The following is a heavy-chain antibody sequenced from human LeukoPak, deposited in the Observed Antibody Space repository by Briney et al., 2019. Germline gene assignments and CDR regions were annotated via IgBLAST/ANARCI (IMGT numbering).Heavy chain of an antibody. CDR3: AKDIKVRGVIIRVPDY. Sequence: GGSLRLSCAASGFTFSRYWMHWVRQAPGKGLVWVSRITGDGSATSYADSVKGRFTISRDNAKNSLYLQMNSLRAEDTALYYCAKDIKVRGVIIRVPDYWGQGTLVTVSS. CDR1: GFTFSRYW. V-gene: IGHV3-74*01. J-gene: IGHJ4*02. D-gene: IGHD3-10*01. CDR2: ITGDGSAT.